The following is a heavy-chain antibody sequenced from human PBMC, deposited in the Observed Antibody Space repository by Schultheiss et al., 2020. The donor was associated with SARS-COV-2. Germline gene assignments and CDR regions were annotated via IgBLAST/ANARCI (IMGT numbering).Heavy chain of an antibody. CDR2: INHSGST. Sequence: SETLSLTCAVYGGSFSGYYWSWIRQPPGKGLEWIGEINHSGSTNYNPSLKSRVTISVDTSKNQFSLKLSSVTAADTAVYYCARGLGVRPRDRDDAFDIWGQGTMFTVSS. J-gene: IGHJ3*02. D-gene: IGHD3-10*01. CDR3: ARGLGVRPRDRDDAFDI. CDR1: GGSFSGYY. V-gene: IGHV4-34*01.